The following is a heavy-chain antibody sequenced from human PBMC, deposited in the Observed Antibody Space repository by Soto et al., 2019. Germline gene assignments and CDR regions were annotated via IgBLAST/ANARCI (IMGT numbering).Heavy chain of an antibody. Sequence: GGSLRLSCAVSGFTFSDYAMNWVRQAPGKGLEWVANIKRDGSEKYYVDSVKGRFTISRDNAKNSLYLQMNSLRAEDTAVYYCARDPNIVATMGSIYYYYGMDVWGQGTTVTVSS. J-gene: IGHJ6*02. CDR1: GFTFSDYA. D-gene: IGHD5-12*01. CDR3: ARDPNIVATMGSIYYYYGMDV. V-gene: IGHV3-7*01. CDR2: IKRDGSEK.